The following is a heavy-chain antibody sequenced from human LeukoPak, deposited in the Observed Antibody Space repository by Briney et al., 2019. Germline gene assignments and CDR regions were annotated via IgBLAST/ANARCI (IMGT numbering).Heavy chain of an antibody. Sequence: GGSLRLSCVASGFIFSYYDMDWVRQAPGKGLEWISYISSSRSIMYYADSVLGRFTVSRDNAENTLYLQMISLRGDDTAVYYCARHNQGSPDYWGQGTLVTVSS. CDR3: ARHNQGSPDY. J-gene: IGHJ4*02. V-gene: IGHV3-48*01. CDR2: ISSSRSIM. D-gene: IGHD3-10*01. CDR1: GFIFSYYD.